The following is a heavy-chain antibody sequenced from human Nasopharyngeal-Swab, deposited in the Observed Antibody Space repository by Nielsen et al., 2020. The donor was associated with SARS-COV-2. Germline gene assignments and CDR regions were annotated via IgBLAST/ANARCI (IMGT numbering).Heavy chain of an antibody. CDR3: ARDDCSSTSCYGRSNAFDI. D-gene: IGHD2-2*01. J-gene: IGHJ3*02. Sequence: VRQAPGKGLEWVSSITSSSSYIYYADSVKGRFTISRDNAKNSLYLQMNSLRDEDTAVYYCARDDCSSTSCYGRSNAFDIWGQGTMVTVSS. CDR2: ITSSSSYI. V-gene: IGHV3-21*01.